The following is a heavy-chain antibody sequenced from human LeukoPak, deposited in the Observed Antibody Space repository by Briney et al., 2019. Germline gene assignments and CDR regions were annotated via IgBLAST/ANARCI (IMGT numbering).Heavy chain of an antibody. V-gene: IGHV1-69*01. CDR1: GGTFCSYA. J-gene: IGHJ5*02. CDR2: IIPIFGTA. CDR3: ARDRSLRELWLRNWFDP. Sequence: SVKVSCKASGGTFCSYAISWVRQAPGQGLEWMGGIIPIFGTANYAQKFQGRVTITADESTSTAYMELSSLRSEDTAAYYCARDRSLRELWLRNWFDPWGQGTLVTVSS. D-gene: IGHD5-18*01.